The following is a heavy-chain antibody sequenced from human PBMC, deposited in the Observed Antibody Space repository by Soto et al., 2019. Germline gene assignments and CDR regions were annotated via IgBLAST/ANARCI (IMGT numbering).Heavy chain of an antibody. CDR1: GASIISLDYY. CDR2: IYHTGAT. D-gene: IGHD3-10*01. J-gene: IGHJ5*02. V-gene: IGHV4-30-4*01. Sequence: QVQLQESGPGLVRPSQTLSLTCTVSGASIISLDYYWTWIRQPPGKGLEWIGHIYHTGATYYNPYLDSRVVMSVNKSHNPFSLKVSSGTAADTDVFYCARGAVVSLVRGVMGGNWFDPWGQGTLVTVSS. CDR3: ARGAVVSLVRGVMGGNWFDP.